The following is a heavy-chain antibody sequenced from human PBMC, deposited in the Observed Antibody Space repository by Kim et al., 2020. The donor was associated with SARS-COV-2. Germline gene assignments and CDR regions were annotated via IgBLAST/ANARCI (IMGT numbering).Heavy chain of an antibody. D-gene: IGHD6-13*01. CDR3: ARDRRSWYGDYYYGMDV. V-gene: IGHV3-13*01. CDR1: GFTFSSYD. J-gene: IGHJ6*02. Sequence: GGSLRLSCAASGFTFSSYDMHWVRQATGKGLEWVSAIGTAGDTYYPGSVKGRFTISRENAKNSLYLQMNSLRAGDTAVYYCARDRRSWYGDYYYGMDVWGQGPTLSLPS. CDR2: IGTAGDT.